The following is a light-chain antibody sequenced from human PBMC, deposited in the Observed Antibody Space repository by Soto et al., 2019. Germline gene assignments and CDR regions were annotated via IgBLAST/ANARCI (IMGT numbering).Light chain of an antibody. CDR2: KAS. CDR1: QSISSW. J-gene: IGKJ1*01. Sequence: DIQMTQSPSTLSASVGDRVTIICRASQSISSWLAWYQQKPGKAPKLLIYKASSLESGVPSRFSGSGSGTEFTLTISSLQPDDVANYYCQQYNSYPRTFGQGTKVEIK. V-gene: IGKV1-5*03. CDR3: QQYNSYPRT.